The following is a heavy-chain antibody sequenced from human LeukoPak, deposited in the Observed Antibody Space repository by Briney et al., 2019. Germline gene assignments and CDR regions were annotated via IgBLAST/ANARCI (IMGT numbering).Heavy chain of an antibody. J-gene: IGHJ5*02. CDR2: ISGSGGST. V-gene: IGHV3-23*01. CDR3: AKLFYIVVVPPAISA. CDR1: GFTFSSYA. Sequence: GGSLRLSCAASGFTFSSYAMSWVRQAPGKGLEWVSAISGSGGSTYYADSVKGRFTISRDNSKNTLYLQMNSLRAEDTAVYYCAKLFYIVVVPPAISAWGQGTLVTVSS. D-gene: IGHD2-2*02.